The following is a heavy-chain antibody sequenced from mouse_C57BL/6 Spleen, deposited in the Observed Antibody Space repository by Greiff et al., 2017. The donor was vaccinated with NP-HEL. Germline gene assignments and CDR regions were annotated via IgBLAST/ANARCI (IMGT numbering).Heavy chain of an antibody. CDR2: IYPGDGDT. V-gene: IGHV1-80*01. CDR1: GYAFSSYW. D-gene: IGHD2-4*01. Sequence: VQLQQSGAELVKPGASVKISCKASGYAFSSYWMNWVKQRPGKGLEWIGQIYPGDGDTNYNGKFKGKATLTADKSSSTAYMQLSSLTSEDSAVYVCARNYDYEGGTSYYAMDYWGQGTSVTVSS. CDR3: ARNYDYEGGTSYYAMDY. J-gene: IGHJ4*01.